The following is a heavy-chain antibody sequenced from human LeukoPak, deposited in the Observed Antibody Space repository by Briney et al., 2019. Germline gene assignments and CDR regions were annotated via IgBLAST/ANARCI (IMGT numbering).Heavy chain of an antibody. CDR3: ARDRYSNYGDLDY. Sequence: GGSLRLSCAASGFTFSDYYMSWIRQAPGKGLEWVSAISNNGGYTYYADSVQGRFTISRGNSKSTLCLQMNSLRAEDTAVYYCARDRYSNYGDLDYWGQGTLVTVSS. J-gene: IGHJ4*02. CDR1: GFTFSDYY. CDR2: ISNNGGYT. V-gene: IGHV3-11*06. D-gene: IGHD4-11*01.